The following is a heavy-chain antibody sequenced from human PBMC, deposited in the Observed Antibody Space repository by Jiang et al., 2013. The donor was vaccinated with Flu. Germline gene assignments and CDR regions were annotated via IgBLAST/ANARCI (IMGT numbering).Heavy chain of an antibody. J-gene: IGHJ4*02. CDR2: IYYSGST. CDR1: GGSISSSSYY. V-gene: IGHV4-39*01. Sequence: RLLKPSETLSLTCTVSGGSISSSSYYWGWIRQPPGKGLEWIGSIYYSGSTYYNPSLKSRVTISVDTSKNQFSLKLSSVTAADTAVYYCARGYDSSGYYSGYWGQGTLVTVSS. D-gene: IGHD3-22*01. CDR3: ARGYDSSGYYSGY.